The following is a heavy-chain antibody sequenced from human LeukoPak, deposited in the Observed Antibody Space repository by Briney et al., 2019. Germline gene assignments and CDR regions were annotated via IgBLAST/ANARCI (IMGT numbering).Heavy chain of an antibody. J-gene: IGHJ4*02. D-gene: IGHD5-24*01. CDR3: ARDKGDGYNSRVGGYFDY. CDR1: GYTFTSYY. Sequence: ASVKVSCEASGYTFTSYYMHWVRQAPGQGLEWMGIINPSGGSTSYAQKFQGRVTMTRDTSTSTVYMELSSLRSEDTAVYYCARDKGDGYNSRVGGYFDYWGQGTLVTVSS. V-gene: IGHV1-46*01. CDR2: INPSGGST.